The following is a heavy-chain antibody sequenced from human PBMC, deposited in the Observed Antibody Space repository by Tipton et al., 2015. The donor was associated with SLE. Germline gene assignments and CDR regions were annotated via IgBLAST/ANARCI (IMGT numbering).Heavy chain of an antibody. CDR1: GFTFSRYA. D-gene: IGHD7-27*01. CDR3: ARDPNWVDYYYYYAVDV. J-gene: IGHJ6*02. CDR2: ISGTGGTK. V-gene: IGHV3-23*01. Sequence: GSLRLSCAASGFTFSRYAMNWVRQAPGKGLEWVSAISGTGGTKYYADSAKGRFIISRDNSKNTLFLQMNSLRAEDTAIYYCARDPNWVDYYYYYAVDVWGQGTTVTVSS.